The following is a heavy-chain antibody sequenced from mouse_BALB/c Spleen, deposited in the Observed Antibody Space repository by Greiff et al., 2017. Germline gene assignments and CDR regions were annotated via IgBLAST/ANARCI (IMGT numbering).Heavy chain of an antibody. CDR2: ISSGGSYT. CDR1: GFTFSSYT. V-gene: IGHV5-6-4*01. D-gene: IGHD1-1*01. J-gene: IGHJ3*01. Sequence: EVKVVESGGGLVKPGGSLKLSCAASGFTFSSYTMSWVRQTPEKRLEWVATISSGGSYTYYPDSVKGRFTISRDNAKNTLYLQMSSLKSEDTAMYYCTRDYSAWFAYWGQGTLVTVSA. CDR3: TRDYSAWFAY.